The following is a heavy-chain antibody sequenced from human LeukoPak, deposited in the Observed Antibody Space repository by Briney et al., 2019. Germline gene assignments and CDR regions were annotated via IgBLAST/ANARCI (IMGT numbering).Heavy chain of an antibody. CDR3: ARDSWGSYAFDI. J-gene: IGHJ3*02. CDR2: ISAYNGNT. D-gene: IGHD7-27*01. V-gene: IGHV1-18*01. CDR1: GYTFTSYG. Sequence: ASVKVSCKASGYTFTSYGISWVRQAPGQGLEWMGWISAYNGNTNYAQKLQGRVTMTTDTSTSTAYVELRSLRSDDTAVYYCARDSWGSYAFDIWGQGTMVTVSS.